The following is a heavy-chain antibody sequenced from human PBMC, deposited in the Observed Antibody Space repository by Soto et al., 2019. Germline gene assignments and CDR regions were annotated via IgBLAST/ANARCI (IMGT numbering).Heavy chain of an antibody. CDR1: GYTFTSYG. D-gene: IGHD2-2*01. V-gene: IGHV1-18*01. J-gene: IGHJ5*02. Sequence: ASVKVSCKASGYTFTSYGISWVRQAPGQGLEWMGWISAYNGNTNYAQKLQGRVTRTTDTSTSTAYMELRSLRSDDTAVYYCARDRPPDVVVPAAMGAWFDPWGQGTLVTVSS. CDR3: ARDRPPDVVVPAAMGAWFDP. CDR2: ISAYNGNT.